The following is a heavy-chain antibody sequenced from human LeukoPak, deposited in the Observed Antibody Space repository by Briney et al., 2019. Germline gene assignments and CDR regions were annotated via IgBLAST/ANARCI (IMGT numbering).Heavy chain of an antibody. D-gene: IGHD3-3*01. CDR3: AADNRANDFWSGYYAFDI. CDR2: IVVGSGNT. Sequence: SVKASCKASGFTFTSSAMQWVRQARGQRLEWIGWIVVGSGNTNYAQKFQERVTITRDMSTSTAYMELSSLRSEDTAVYYCAADNRANDFWSGYYAFDIWGQGTMVTVSS. CDR1: GFTFTSSA. V-gene: IGHV1-58*02. J-gene: IGHJ3*02.